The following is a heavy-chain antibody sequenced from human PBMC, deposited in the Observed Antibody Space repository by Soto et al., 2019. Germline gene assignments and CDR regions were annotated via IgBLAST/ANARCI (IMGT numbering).Heavy chain of an antibody. CDR1: GGSISSGAYY. D-gene: IGHD3-10*01. CDR2: IYYSGST. Sequence: PSETLSLTCTVSGGSISSGAYYWSWIRQHPGKGLEWIGYIYYSGSTYYNPSLTSRVTISIGTSKNQFSLKLSSVTAADTAVYYCGRFPYGGGDWFDPWGQGTLVTVSS. V-gene: IGHV4-31*03. CDR3: GRFPYGGGDWFDP. J-gene: IGHJ5*02.